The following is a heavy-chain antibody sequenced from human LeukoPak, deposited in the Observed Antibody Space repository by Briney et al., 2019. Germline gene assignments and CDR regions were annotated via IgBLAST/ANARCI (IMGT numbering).Heavy chain of an antibody. V-gene: IGHV1-18*01. D-gene: IGHD6-19*01. Sequence: ASVRVSCKASGYTFSAYGISWVRQAPGQGLEWMGWIYTYNGNANYAEHLQGRVTLTSDSSTTTVYMELKNLTSDDTAVYYCARDSSPVAGVGLFWGQGTLFTVSS. CDR2: IYTYNGNA. J-gene: IGHJ4*02. CDR1: GYTFSAYG. CDR3: ARDSSPVAGVGLF.